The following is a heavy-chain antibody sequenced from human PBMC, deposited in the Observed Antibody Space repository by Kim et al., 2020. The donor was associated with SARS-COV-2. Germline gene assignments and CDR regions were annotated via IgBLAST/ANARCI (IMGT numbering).Heavy chain of an antibody. CDR3: ARVFGEVLFSHYYYGMDV. D-gene: IGHD3-10*01. CDR1: GGSVSSGSYY. CDR2: LYYRGST. Sequence: SETLSLTCTVSGGSVSSGSYYWGWRRRVPGRGLAWIGYLYYRGSTNYNPSLKSRVTISVDTSKNQFSLKLSSVTAADTAVYYCARVFGEVLFSHYYYGMDVWGQGTTVTVSS. V-gene: IGHV4-61*01. J-gene: IGHJ6*02.